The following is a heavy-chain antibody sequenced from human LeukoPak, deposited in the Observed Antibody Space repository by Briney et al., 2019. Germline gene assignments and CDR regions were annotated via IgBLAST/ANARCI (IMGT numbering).Heavy chain of an antibody. V-gene: IGHV3-66*01. D-gene: IGHD6-19*01. J-gene: IGHJ4*02. CDR2: LYSGGDT. CDR1: GFTVSSNF. CDR3: AGGVYSSGWLDY. Sequence: GGSLRLSCAGSGFTVSSNFMSWVRQAPGKGLEWVSVLYSGGDTYYADSVKGRFTISRDNSKNTLYLQMNSLRAEDTAVYYCAGGVYSSGWLDYWGQGTMVTVSS.